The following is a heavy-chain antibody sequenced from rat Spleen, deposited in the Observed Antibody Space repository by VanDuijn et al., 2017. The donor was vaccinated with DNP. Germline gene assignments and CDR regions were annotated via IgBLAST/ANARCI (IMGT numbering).Heavy chain of an antibody. CDR2: VNSAGTT. V-gene: IGHV3-3*01. CDR1: GYSISSGYK. Sequence: VQFQESGPGLLKPSQSLSLTCSVTGYSISSGYKWNWIRKFPGNKLEWMGSVNSAGTTNYNPSLKSRISITRDTSKNQLFLQVNSVTTEDTATYYCARWPGYNPPYAMDAWGQGTSVTVSS. CDR3: ARWPGYNPPYAMDA. J-gene: IGHJ4*01. D-gene: IGHD1-4*01.